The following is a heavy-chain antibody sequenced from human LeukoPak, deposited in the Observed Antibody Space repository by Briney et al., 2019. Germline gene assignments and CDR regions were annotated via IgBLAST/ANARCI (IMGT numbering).Heavy chain of an antibody. CDR3: ARESSSGYYYDY. D-gene: IGHD3-22*01. CDR1: GFTFNDYG. Sequence: GGSLRLSCAASGFTFNDYGMSWVRQAPGRGLEWVSGINWNGGSTAYADSVRGRFTISRDNAKNSLYLQMNSLRAEDTAVYYCARESSSGYYYDYWGQGTLVTVSS. V-gene: IGHV3-20*04. J-gene: IGHJ4*02. CDR2: INWNGGST.